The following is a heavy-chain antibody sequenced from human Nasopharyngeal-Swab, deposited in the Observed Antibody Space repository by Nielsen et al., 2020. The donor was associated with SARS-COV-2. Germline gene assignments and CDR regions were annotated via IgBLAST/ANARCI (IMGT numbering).Heavy chain of an antibody. CDR2: IVVGSGNT. D-gene: IGHD3-10*01. CDR1: GFTFTNSA. CDR3: ASLGSAGQRGYFDY. V-gene: IGHV1-58*01. J-gene: IGHJ4*02. Sequence: SVKVSCKASGFTFTNSAVQWVRQARGQRLEWIGWIVVGSGNTNFPQKFQKRVTITRDMSTSTAYMELSSLRSEDTAVYYCASLGSAGQRGYFDYWGQGTLVTVSS.